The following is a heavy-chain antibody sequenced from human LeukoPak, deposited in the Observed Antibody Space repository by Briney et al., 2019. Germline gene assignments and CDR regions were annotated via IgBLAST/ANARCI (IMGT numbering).Heavy chain of an antibody. J-gene: IGHJ6*03. CDR2: ISSSSSYI. D-gene: IGHD5-24*01. CDR1: GYSITSAYY. V-gene: IGHV3-11*06. CDR3: ANTGRDGYNPTSYYYYYYYYMDV. Sequence: LSLTCTVSGYSITSAYYWGWIRLAPGKELEWVSSISSSSSYIYYADSVKGRFTISRDNSKNTLYLQMNSLRAEDTAVYYCANTGRDGYNPTSYYYYYYYYMDVWGKGTTVTISS.